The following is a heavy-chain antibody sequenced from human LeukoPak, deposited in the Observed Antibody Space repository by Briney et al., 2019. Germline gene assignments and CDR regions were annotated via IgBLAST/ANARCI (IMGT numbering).Heavy chain of an antibody. CDR1: SGSISTSNYY. D-gene: IGHD6-13*01. Sequence: PSETLSLTCTVSSGSISTSNYYWGWVRQPPGKALEWIGNIFYSGSTYYSPSLKSRVTISLDTSRNQFSLKLNSVTAADTAVFYCARLNSNWYMDIWGQGTMVTVSS. J-gene: IGHJ3*02. CDR2: IFYSGST. CDR3: ARLNSNWYMDI. V-gene: IGHV4-39*07.